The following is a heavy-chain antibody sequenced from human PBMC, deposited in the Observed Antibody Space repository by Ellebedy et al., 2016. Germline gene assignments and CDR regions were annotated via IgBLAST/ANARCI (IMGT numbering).Heavy chain of an antibody. CDR1: GFTFSSYG. J-gene: IGHJ4*02. CDR2: IWYDGSNK. Sequence: GESLKISXAASGFTFSSYGMHWVRQAPGKGLEWVAVIWYDGSNKYYADSVKGRFTISRDNSKNTLYVQMNSLRPEDTAVYYCARDIAVAGLVDYWGQGTLVTVSS. V-gene: IGHV3-33*01. CDR3: ARDIAVAGLVDY. D-gene: IGHD6-19*01.